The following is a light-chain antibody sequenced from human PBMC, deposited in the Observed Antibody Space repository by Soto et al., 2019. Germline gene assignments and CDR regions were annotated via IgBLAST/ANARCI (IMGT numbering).Light chain of an antibody. CDR2: KAS. Sequence: IQMTQSPSTLSASVGDRVTITYRASQSISSWLAWYQQKPGKAPKLLIYKASSLESGVPSRFSGSGSGTEFTLTISSLQPDDFATYYCQQYNSYSRTFGHGTKVEIK. CDR3: QQYNSYSRT. J-gene: IGKJ1*01. CDR1: QSISSW. V-gene: IGKV1-5*03.